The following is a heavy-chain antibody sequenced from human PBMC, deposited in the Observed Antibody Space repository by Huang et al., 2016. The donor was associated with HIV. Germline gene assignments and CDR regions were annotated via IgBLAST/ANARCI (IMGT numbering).Heavy chain of an antibody. CDR3: ARSAYGDLDY. CDR1: GYTFTNYD. J-gene: IGHJ4*02. CDR2: MNPTTGNT. V-gene: IGHV1-8*02. D-gene: IGHD4-17*01. Sequence: QVHLVQSGAEVKKPGASVKVSCKASGYTFTNYDINWVRQAPGRGLEWRGWMNPTTGNTGFEQSFQGRVTMTRKTSITTAYMELTSLTSEDTAVYYCARSAYGDLDYWGLGTLVSVSS.